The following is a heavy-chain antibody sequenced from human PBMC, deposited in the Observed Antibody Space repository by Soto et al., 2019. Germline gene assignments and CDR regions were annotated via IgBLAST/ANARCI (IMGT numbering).Heavy chain of an antibody. CDR3: ARDLGRHSKQH. V-gene: IGHV3-53*01. CDR2: IYSGGST. D-gene: IGHD4-4*01. CDR1: GFTVSSYY. J-gene: IGHJ1*01. Sequence: PGGSLRLSCAASGFTVSSYYMSWVRQAPGKGLEWVSVIYSGGSTSYADSVKGRFTISRDTSKNTVYLQMNSVRAEDTAVYYCARDLGRHSKQHWGQGTLVTVSS.